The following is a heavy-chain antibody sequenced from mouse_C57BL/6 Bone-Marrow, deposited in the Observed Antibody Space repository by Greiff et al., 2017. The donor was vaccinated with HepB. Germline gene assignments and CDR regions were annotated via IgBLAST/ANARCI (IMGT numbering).Heavy chain of an antibody. J-gene: IGHJ3*01. CDR2: ISSGGSYT. CDR1: GFTFSSHG. D-gene: IGHD2-3*01. V-gene: IGHV5-6*01. Sequence: EVKLVESGGDLVKPGGSLKLSCAASGFTFSSHGMPWVRQTPDNRLEWVATISSGGSYTYYPVSVKERFTITRDNTKNTLCLQMSSLKSEDTAMYYCARPYDGPFAYWGQGTLVTVSA. CDR3: ARPYDGPFAY.